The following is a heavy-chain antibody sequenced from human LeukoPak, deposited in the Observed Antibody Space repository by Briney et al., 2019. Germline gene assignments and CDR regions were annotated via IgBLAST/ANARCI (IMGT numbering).Heavy chain of an antibody. CDR1: GFTFSSYS. D-gene: IGHD4-23*01. CDR3: ARAVYGGNSYFDY. J-gene: IGHJ4*02. Sequence: GGSLRLSCAASGFTFSSYSMNWVRQAPGKGLEWVSSISSSSSYIYYADSVKGRFTISRDNAKNSLYLQMNSLRAEDTAVYYCARAVYGGNSYFDYWGRGTLVTVSS. V-gene: IGHV3-21*01. CDR2: ISSSSSYI.